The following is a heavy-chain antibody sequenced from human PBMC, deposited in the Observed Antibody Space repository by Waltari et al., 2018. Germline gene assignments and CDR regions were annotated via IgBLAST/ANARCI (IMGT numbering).Heavy chain of an antibody. D-gene: IGHD7-27*01. V-gene: IGHV1-2*02. J-gene: IGHJ4*02. Sequence: QVQLVQSGVEVKKHGASVRVSCTASGYTFTVYYLHWIRQAPGQGPEGMGWINPNNGATHYAQKFQGRVTMTRDTSINTAYLEVTSDDTAVYFCARDRWGESHGYGYWGRGTLVTVSS. CDR3: ARDRWGESHGYGY. CDR2: INPNNGAT. CDR1: GYTFTVYY.